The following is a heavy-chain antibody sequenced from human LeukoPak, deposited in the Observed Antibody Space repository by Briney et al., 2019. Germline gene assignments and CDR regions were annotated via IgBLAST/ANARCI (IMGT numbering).Heavy chain of an antibody. CDR3: ARGLGTYDSSELTWPMISF. D-gene: IGHD3-22*01. V-gene: IGHV1-8*01. J-gene: IGHJ4*02. CDR2: MNPNSGDT. CDR1: GYTFTSYE. Sequence: ASVKVSCEASGYTFTSYEINWVRQATGQVLEWMGWMNPNSGDTAFAQKFQGRITMTRSTSISTAYMELSSLTSEDTAVYYCARGLGTYDSSELTWPMISFWGQGTLVTVSS.